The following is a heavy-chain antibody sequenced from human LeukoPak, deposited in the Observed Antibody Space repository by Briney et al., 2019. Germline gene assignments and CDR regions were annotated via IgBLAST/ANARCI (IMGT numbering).Heavy chain of an antibody. J-gene: IGHJ3*02. CDR1: GGSVSGAYYY. V-gene: IGHV4-31*03. CDR3: ARDRLLTDSGSYYHDAFDI. CDR2: ISYNGAT. D-gene: IGHD1-26*01. Sequence: PSETLSLTCTVSGGSVSGAYYYWSWIRQHPGRGLEWIGYISYNGATYSSPSLKSRITISVDASKSQFSLKLSSVTAADTAVYYCARDRLLTDSGSYYHDAFDIWGPGTMVTVSS.